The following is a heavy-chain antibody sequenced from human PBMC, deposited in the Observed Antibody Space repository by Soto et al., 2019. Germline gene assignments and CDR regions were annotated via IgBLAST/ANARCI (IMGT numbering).Heavy chain of an antibody. V-gene: IGHV3-30-3*01. D-gene: IGHD3-3*01. CDR2: ISYDGSNK. Sequence: PGGSLRLSCAASGFTFSSYVMQWVRQAPDKGLEWVAVISYDGSNKYHIDSVKGRFTISRDNSKNTLYLQMNSLRVEDTAVYYCARDRVFIIIWYPGAPDYRGRGTLVTVSS. CDR3: ARDRVFIIIWYPGAPDY. J-gene: IGHJ4*02. CDR1: GFTFSSYV.